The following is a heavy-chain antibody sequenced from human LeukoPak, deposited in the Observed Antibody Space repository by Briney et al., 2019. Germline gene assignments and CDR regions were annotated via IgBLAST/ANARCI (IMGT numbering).Heavy chain of an antibody. CDR1: GYMFSRYG. J-gene: IGHJ6*03. V-gene: IGHV1-69*13. D-gene: IGHD4-17*01. CDR2: IIPIFGTA. Sequence: ASVKVSCKASGYMFSRYGMSWVRQAPGQGLEWMGGIIPIFGTANYAQKFQGRVTITADESTSTAHMELSSLRSEDTAVYYCARAVTTVTGRYYMDVWGKGTTVTISS. CDR3: ARAVTTVTGRYYMDV.